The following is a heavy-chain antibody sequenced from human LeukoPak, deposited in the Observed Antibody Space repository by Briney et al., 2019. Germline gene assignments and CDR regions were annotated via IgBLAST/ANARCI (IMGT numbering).Heavy chain of an antibody. V-gene: IGHV4-39*01. CDR3: ARPGPSGGVDTALISAFDI. J-gene: IGHJ3*02. CDR2: IYYSGST. Sequence: SETLSLTCTVSGGSISSSSYYWGWIRQPPGKGLEWIGSIYYSGSTYYNPSLKSRVTISVDTSKNQFSLKLSSVTAADTAVYYCARPGPSGGVDTALISAFDIWGQGTMVTVSS. CDR1: GGSISSSSYY. D-gene: IGHD5-18*01.